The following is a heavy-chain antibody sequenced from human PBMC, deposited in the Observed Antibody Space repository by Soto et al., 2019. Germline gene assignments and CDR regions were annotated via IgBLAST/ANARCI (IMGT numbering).Heavy chain of an antibody. CDR3: ARGRTYYDILTGYYYYYYYGMDV. Sequence: QVQLQQWGAGLLKPSETLSLTCAVYGGSFSGYYWSWIRQPPGKGLEWIGEINHSGSTNYNPSLNSRVTISVDTSKNQFSLKLSSVTAADTAVYYCARGRTYYDILTGYYYYYYYGMDVWGQGTTVTVSS. CDR2: INHSGST. J-gene: IGHJ6*02. V-gene: IGHV4-34*01. D-gene: IGHD3-9*01. CDR1: GGSFSGYY.